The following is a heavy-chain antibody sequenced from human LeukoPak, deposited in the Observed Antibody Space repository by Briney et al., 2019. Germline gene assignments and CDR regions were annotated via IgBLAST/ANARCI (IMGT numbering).Heavy chain of an antibody. Sequence: ASVKVSCKASGSTFTSYDINWVRQATGQGLEWMGWMNPNSGNTGYAQKFQGRVTMTRNTSISTAYMELSSLRSEDTAVYYCARIGDYAGHDAFDIWGQGTMVTVSS. CDR3: ARIGDYAGHDAFDI. J-gene: IGHJ3*02. D-gene: IGHD4-17*01. CDR2: MNPNSGNT. V-gene: IGHV1-8*01. CDR1: GSTFTSYD.